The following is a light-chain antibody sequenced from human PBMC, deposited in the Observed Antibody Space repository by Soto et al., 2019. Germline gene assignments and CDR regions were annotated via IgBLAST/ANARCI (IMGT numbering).Light chain of an antibody. CDR2: GAS. J-gene: IGKJ1*01. CDR3: QQYGSSTWT. Sequence: EIVLTQSPGTLSLSPGERATLSCRASQSVSSSYLAWYQQKPGQAPRLLIYGASSRATGTPDRFSGSGSGTDFTLTIRRMEPEDFAVYYCQQYGSSTWTFGQGX. V-gene: IGKV3-20*01. CDR1: QSVSSSY.